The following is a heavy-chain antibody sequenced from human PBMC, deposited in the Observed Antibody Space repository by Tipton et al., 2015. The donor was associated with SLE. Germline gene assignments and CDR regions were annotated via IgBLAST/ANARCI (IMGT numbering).Heavy chain of an antibody. J-gene: IGHJ3*02. CDR1: GGSISRHY. CDR3: ARDGGAAAGPLGAFDI. Sequence: TLSLTCTVSGGSISRHYWSWIRQPPGKGLEWIGYIYYSGSTNYNPSLKSRVTISVDTSKNQFSLKLSSVTAADTAVYYCARDGGAAAGPLGAFDIWGQGTMVTVSS. CDR2: IYYSGST. D-gene: IGHD6-13*01. V-gene: IGHV4-59*11.